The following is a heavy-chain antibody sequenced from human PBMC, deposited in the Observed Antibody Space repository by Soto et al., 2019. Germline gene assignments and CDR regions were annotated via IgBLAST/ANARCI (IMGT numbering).Heavy chain of an antibody. CDR1: GFTFSSYA. J-gene: IGHJ4*02. Sequence: EVQLLESGGGLVQPGGSLRLSCAASGFTFSSYAMSWVRQAPGNGLEWVSAISGSGGSTYYADSVKGRFTISSDRSKSTLYRQKNGLRAEDAAVYYGAGRNDYWGQGTLVTVCS. CDR3: AGRNDY. V-gene: IGHV3-23*01. CDR2: ISGSGGST.